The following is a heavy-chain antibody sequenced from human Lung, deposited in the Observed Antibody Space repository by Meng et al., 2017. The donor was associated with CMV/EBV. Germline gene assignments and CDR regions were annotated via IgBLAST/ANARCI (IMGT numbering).Heavy chain of an antibody. CDR2: IFYTGNT. CDR3: VRETVFGAGYYGLVG. J-gene: IGHJ6*02. CDR1: AGSTSSGTYY. V-gene: IGHV4-39*07. Sequence: CTVSAGSTSSGTYYWGWIRQATGKGLDWVGSIFYTGNTDYNPSIKSRLIMSVDTSTNQFSLTLITVTAADAAVYYCVRETVFGAGYYGLVGWGQGAPVTVSS. D-gene: IGHD3-3*01.